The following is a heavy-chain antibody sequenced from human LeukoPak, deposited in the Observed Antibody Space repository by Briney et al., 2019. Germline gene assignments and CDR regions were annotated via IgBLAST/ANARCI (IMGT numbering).Heavy chain of an antibody. D-gene: IGHD3-10*01. CDR1: GYIFTSYW. Sequence: GESLKISCKGSGYIFTSYWIGWVRQMPGKGLEWMGIIYPGDSDTRYSPSFQGQVTISADKSISTAYLQWSSLKASDTAMYYCARHGYGYYGSGGLDYWGQGTLVTVSS. V-gene: IGHV5-51*01. CDR3: ARHGYGYYGSGGLDY. CDR2: IYPGDSDT. J-gene: IGHJ4*02.